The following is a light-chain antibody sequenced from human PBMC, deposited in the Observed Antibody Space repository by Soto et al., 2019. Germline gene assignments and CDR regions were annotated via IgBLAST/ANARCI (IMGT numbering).Light chain of an antibody. CDR3: QQYTNWPLT. V-gene: IGKV3-15*01. J-gene: IGKJ4*01. Sequence: EVLMTQSPATLSVSPXERTTLSCRASESVGTNLAWYQQKPGQAPRLLIYGASTRATGIPARFSGSGSGTDFALTISSLQSEDFAIYYCQQYTNWPLTFGGGTKVDI. CDR2: GAS. CDR1: ESVGTN.